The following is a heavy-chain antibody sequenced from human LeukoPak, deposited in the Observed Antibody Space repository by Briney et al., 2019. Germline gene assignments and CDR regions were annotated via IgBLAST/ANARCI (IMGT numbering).Heavy chain of an antibody. CDR2: IIPIFGTA. CDR3: ASQQWLVHTLAY. V-gene: IGHV1-69*13. CDR1: GGTFSSYA. J-gene: IGHJ4*02. Sequence: GASVKVSCKASGGTFSSYAISWVRQAPGQGLEWMGGIIPIFGTANYAQKFQGRVTITADESTSTAYMELSSLRSGDTAVYYCASQQWLVHTLAYWGQGTLVTVSS. D-gene: IGHD6-19*01.